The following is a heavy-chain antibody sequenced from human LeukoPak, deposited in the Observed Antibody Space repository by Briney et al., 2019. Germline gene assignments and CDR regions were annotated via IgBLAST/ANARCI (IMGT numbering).Heavy chain of an antibody. CDR1: GFTFSSYE. Sequence: GGSLRLSCAASGFTFSSYEMNWVRLAPGKGLEWVSYISSSGSTIYYADSVKGRFTISRDNAKNSLYLQMNSLRAEDTAVYYCARDSYYYYYMDVWGKGTTVTVSS. J-gene: IGHJ6*03. V-gene: IGHV3-48*03. CDR2: ISSSGSTI. CDR3: ARDSYYYYYMDV.